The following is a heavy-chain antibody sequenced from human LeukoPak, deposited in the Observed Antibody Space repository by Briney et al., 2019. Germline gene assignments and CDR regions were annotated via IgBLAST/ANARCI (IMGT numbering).Heavy chain of an antibody. CDR1: GGSFSGYY. CDR2: INHSGST. D-gene: IGHD1-14*01. V-gene: IGHV4-34*01. J-gene: IGHJ3*02. CDR3: ARTETGDAFDI. Sequence: SETLSLTCAVCGGSFSGYYWSWIRQPPGKGLEWIGEINHSGSTNYNPSLKSRVTISVDTSKNQFSLKLSSVTAADTAVYYCARTETGDAFDIWGQGTMVTVSS.